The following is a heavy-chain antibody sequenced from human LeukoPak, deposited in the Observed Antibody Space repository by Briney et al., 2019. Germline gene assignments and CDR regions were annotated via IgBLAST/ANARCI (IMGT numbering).Heavy chain of an antibody. V-gene: IGHV4-34*01. CDR1: GGSFSGYY. CDR2: INHSGST. J-gene: IGHJ3*02. CDR3: ARDLVTVTKGFDI. D-gene: IGHD4-17*01. Sequence: KPSETLSLTCAVYGGSFSGYYWSWIRQPPGKGLEWIGEINHSGSTNYNPSLKSRVTISVDTSKNQFSLKLGSVTAADTAVYYCARDLVTVTKGFDIWGQGTMVSASS.